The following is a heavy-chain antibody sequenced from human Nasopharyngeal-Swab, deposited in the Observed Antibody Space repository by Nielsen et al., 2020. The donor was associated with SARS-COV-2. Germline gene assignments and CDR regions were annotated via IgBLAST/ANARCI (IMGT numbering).Heavy chain of an antibody. CDR3: ARSLYGDYRQCFDY. Sequence: GESLKLSCAASGFTFSSYAMHWVRQAPGKGLEWVAVISYDGSNKYYADSVKGRFTISRDNSKNTLYLQMNSLRAEDTAVYYCARSLYGDYRQCFDYWGQGTLVTVSS. CDR1: GFTFSSYA. D-gene: IGHD4-17*01. CDR2: ISYDGSNK. J-gene: IGHJ4*02. V-gene: IGHV3-30*04.